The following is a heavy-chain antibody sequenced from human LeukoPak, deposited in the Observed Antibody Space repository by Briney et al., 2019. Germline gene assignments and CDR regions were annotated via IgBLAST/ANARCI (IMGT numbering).Heavy chain of an antibody. J-gene: IGHJ4*02. CDR1: AFTFSSSA. Sequence: PGGSLRLSCTGSAFTFSSSAFHWVRQAPGKWLEWLSVISFDGNNIHYADSVKGRFTISRDNAKNSLYLQMNSLRAEDTAVYYCARELPRVGVIMFGTDYWGQGTLVTVSS. CDR3: ARELPRVGVIMFGTDY. V-gene: IGHV3-30-3*01. CDR2: ISFDGNNI. D-gene: IGHD3-10*01.